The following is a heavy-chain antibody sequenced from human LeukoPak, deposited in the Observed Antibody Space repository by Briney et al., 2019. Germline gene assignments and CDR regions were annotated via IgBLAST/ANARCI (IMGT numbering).Heavy chain of an antibody. V-gene: IGHV1-2*02. D-gene: IGHD3-10*01. CDR2: INPNSGDT. J-gene: IGHJ5*02. CDR3: ARGGMGRASGSYYQP. Sequence: ASVKVSCKASGYTFTGYYMHWVRQAPGQGLEWMGWINPNSGDTDYAQKFQGRVTMTRDTSISTAYMELSRLRSDDTAVYYCARGGMGRASGSYYQPWGQGTLVTVSS. CDR1: GYTFTGYY.